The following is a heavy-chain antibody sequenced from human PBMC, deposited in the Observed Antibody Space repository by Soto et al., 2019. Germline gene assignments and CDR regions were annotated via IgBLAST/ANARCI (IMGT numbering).Heavy chain of an antibody. D-gene: IGHD3-9*01. CDR2: MNPNSGNT. J-gene: IGHJ4*01. CDR3: ARGRATVLRYFDWFYFDY. CDR1: GYTFTRYD. V-gene: IGHV1-8*01. Sequence: GASVKVSCKASGYTFTRYDRTWVLQATGQGLEWMGWMNPNSGNTGYTQKFQGRVTMTRNTSISTAYMELSSLRSEDTAVYYCARGRATVLRYFDWFYFDYWG.